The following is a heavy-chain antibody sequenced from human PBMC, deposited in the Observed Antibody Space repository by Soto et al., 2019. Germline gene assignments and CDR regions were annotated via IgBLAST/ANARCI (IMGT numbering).Heavy chain of an antibody. CDR1: GFTFSSYS. J-gene: IGHJ5*02. Sequence: GGSLRLSCAASGFTFSSYSMNWVRQAPGKGLEWVSSISSSSSYIYYADSVKGRFTISRDNAKNSLYLQMNSLRAEDTAVYYCARQRRNCSSTSCYVGWFDPWGQGTLVTVSS. CDR3: ARQRRNCSSTSCYVGWFDP. V-gene: IGHV3-21*01. D-gene: IGHD2-2*01. CDR2: ISSSSSYI.